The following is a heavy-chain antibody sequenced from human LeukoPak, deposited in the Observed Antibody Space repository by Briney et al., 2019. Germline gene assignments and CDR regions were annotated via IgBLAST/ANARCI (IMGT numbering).Heavy chain of an antibody. D-gene: IGHD4-17*01. Sequence: GGSLRLSCAASGFTFSSYAMHWVRQAPGKGLEYVSAISSNGGSTYYANSVKGRFTISRDNSKNTLYLQMGSLRAEDMAVYYCARGAAVTTNSCDYGGQGTLVTVSS. CDR1: GFTFSSYA. J-gene: IGHJ4*02. CDR2: ISSNGGST. V-gene: IGHV3-64*01. CDR3: ARGAAVTTNSCDY.